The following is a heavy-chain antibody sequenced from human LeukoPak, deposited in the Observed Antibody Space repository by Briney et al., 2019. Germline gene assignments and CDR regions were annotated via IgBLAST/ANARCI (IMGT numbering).Heavy chain of an antibody. D-gene: IGHD3-16*01. V-gene: IGHV4-39*07. J-gene: IGHJ3*02. CDR1: GGSISSSSYY. CDR2: IYYSGST. Sequence: SETLSLTCTVSGGSISSSSYYWGWIRQPPGKGLEWIGSIYYSGSTYYNPSLKSRVTISVDTSKNQFSLKLSSVTAADTAVYYCARDRGGQRAFDIWGQGTMVTVSS. CDR3: ARDRGGQRAFDI.